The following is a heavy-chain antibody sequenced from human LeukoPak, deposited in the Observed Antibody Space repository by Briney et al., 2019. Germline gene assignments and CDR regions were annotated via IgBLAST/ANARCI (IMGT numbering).Heavy chain of an antibody. CDR3: ARRGSYCFDY. CDR1: GFTFSSYW. V-gene: IGHV3-7*03. D-gene: IGHD1-26*01. J-gene: IGHJ4*02. CDR2: IKQDGSEK. Sequence: GGSLRLSCAVSGFTFSSYWMSWVRQAPGKGLEWVANIKQDGSEKYYVDSVKGRFTISRDNAKNSLYLQMNSLRAEDTAVYYCARRGSYCFDYWGQGTLVTVSS.